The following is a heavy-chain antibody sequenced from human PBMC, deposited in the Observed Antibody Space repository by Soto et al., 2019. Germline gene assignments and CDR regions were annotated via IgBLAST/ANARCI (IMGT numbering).Heavy chain of an antibody. J-gene: IGHJ3*02. CDR2: IYHSGGT. D-gene: IGHD2-15*01. CDR1: GFSISSSNW. Sequence: PSETLSLTCAFSGFSISSSNWLLWVRQPPGKGLEWIGEIYHSGGTNYNPSLKSRVTISVDKSKNQFSLKLSSVTAADTAVYYCARGDCSGGSCYSVDIWGQGTMVTVSS. CDR3: ARGDCSGGSCYSVDI. V-gene: IGHV4-4*02.